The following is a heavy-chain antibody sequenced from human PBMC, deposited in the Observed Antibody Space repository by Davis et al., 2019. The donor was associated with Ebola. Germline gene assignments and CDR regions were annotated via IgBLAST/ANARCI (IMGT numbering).Heavy chain of an antibody. J-gene: IGHJ4*02. CDR1: GGSISSYK. D-gene: IGHD4-23*01. V-gene: IGHV4-59*08. CDR2: IYYTGST. CDR3: ARRLGSNSNFDS. Sequence: SETLSLTCTVSGGSISSYKWSWIRQPPGKGLEWIGYIYYTGSTNYNPSLKSRVAISLDTSKNQFSLGLIFVTAADTAVYYCARRLGSNSNFDSWGQGTLVTVSS.